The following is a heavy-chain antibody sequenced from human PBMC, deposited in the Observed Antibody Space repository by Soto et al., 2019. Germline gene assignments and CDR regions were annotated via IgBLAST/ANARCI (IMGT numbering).Heavy chain of an antibody. V-gene: IGHV4-31*03. J-gene: IGHJ4*02. CDR1: GGSISSGGYY. CDR2: IYYSGST. D-gene: IGHD1-1*01. CDR3: ARVNGNPGRHLAY. Sequence: QVQLQESGPGLVKPSQTLSLTCTVSGGSISSGGYYWSWIRQHPGKGLEWIGYIYYSGSTYHNPSPKSRLTRSEDTSTTQSPRKRTSVPAAATAVNYLARVNGNPGRHLAYWGQETLVTVSS.